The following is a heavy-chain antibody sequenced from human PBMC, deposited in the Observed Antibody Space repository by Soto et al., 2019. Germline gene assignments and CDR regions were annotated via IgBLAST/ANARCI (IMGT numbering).Heavy chain of an antibody. V-gene: IGHV3-33*01. CDR1: GFTFSSYG. D-gene: IGHD2-21*02. CDR2: IWYDGSNK. Sequence: GGSLRLSCAASGFTFSSYGMHWVRQAPGKGLEWVAVIWYDGSNKYYADSVKGRFTISRDNSKNTLYLQMNSLRAEDTAVYYCATLGGGDWTAGYYYGMDVWGQGTTVTVSS. J-gene: IGHJ6*02. CDR3: ATLGGGDWTAGYYYGMDV.